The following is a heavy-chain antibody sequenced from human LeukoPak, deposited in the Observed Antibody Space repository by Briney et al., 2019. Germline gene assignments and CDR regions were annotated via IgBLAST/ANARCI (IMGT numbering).Heavy chain of an antibody. CDR3: ARAVEALASGDY. D-gene: IGHD3-10*01. V-gene: IGHV3-21*01. CDR1: GFTFSSYS. Sequence: GGSLRLSCAASGFTFSSYSMNWVRQAPGKGLEWVSSISSSSSYIYYADSVKGRFTISRDNAKNSLYLQMNSLRAEDTAVYYCARAVEALASGDYWGQGTLATVSS. CDR2: ISSSSSYI. J-gene: IGHJ4*02.